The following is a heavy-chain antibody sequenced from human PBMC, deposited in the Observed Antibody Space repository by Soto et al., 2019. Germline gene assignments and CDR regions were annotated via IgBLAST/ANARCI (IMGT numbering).Heavy chain of an antibody. Sequence: QLHLVQSGAVVKKPGASVTVSCSASGYPVTAYYMHWVRQAPGRGLEWMGGINPATGAAKYTQTFQGRVTMTRGTATGTGFMELGGLTSEDTAVFYWLRGGGVGVAGSAAFDMWGQGTLVTVSS. V-gene: IGHV1-2*02. CDR2: INPATGAA. J-gene: IGHJ3*02. CDR3: LRGGGVGVAGSAAFDM. D-gene: IGHD3-3*01. CDR1: GYPVTAYY.